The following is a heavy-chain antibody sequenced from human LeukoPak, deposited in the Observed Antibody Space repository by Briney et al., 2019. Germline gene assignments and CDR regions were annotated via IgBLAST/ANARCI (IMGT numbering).Heavy chain of an antibody. CDR3: ARDRGIEVILTEDNWFDP. CDR1: GFTFSSYA. CDR2: ISYDGSNK. J-gene: IGHJ5*02. Sequence: GGSLRLSCAASGFTFSSYAMHWVRQAPGKGLEWVAVISYDGSNKYYADSVKGRFTISRDNSKNTLYLQMNSLRAEDTAVYYCARDRGIEVILTEDNWFDPWGQGTLVTVPS. D-gene: IGHD3/OR15-3a*01. V-gene: IGHV3-30*04.